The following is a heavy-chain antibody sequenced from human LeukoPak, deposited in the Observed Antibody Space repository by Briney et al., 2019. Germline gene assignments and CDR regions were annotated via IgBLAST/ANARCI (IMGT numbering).Heavy chain of an antibody. J-gene: IGHJ4*02. V-gene: IGHV3-21*01. CDR3: ARVGPYDSSGYYFSY. CDR2: ISSSSYI. D-gene: IGHD3-22*01. CDR1: GFTFSSYS. Sequence: GGSLRLSCAASGFTFSSYSMNWVRQAPGKGLEWVSSISSSSYIYYADSVKGRFTISRDNAKNSLYLQMNSLRAEDTAVYYCARVGPYDSSGYYFSYWGQGTLVTVSS.